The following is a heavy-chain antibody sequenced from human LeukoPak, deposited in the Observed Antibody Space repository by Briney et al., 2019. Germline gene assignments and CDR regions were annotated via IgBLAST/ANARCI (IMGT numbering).Heavy chain of an antibody. CDR3: ARGLLGYYYDSSGYFYYFDY. CDR2: INHSGST. V-gene: IGHV4-34*01. Sequence: PSETLSLTCAVYGGSFSGYYWSWIRQPPGKGLEWIGEINHSGSTNYNPSLKSRVTISVDTSKNQFSLKPSSVTAADTAVYYCARGLLGYYYDSSGYFYYFDYWGQGTLVTVSS. J-gene: IGHJ4*02. CDR1: GGSFSGYY. D-gene: IGHD3-22*01.